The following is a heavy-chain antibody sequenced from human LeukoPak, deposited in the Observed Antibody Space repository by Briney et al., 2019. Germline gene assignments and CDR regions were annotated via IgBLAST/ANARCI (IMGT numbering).Heavy chain of an antibody. V-gene: IGHV4-34*01. D-gene: IGHD6-13*01. J-gene: IGHJ6*03. Sequence: SETLSLTCAVYGGSLSGHYWSWIRQTPGKWLEWIGEINHSGSTNYNPSLKSRVTISVDTSKNQFSLKLSSVTAADSAVYYCARGLRSSWTRYYYMDVWGKGTTVTVSS. CDR2: INHSGST. CDR1: GGSLSGHY. CDR3: ARGLRSSWTRYYYMDV.